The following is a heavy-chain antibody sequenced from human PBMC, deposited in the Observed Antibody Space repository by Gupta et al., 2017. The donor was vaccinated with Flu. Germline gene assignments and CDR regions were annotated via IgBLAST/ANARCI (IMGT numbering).Heavy chain of an antibody. V-gene: IGHV1-3*01. CDR2: INAGNGNT. CDR1: GYTFTSYA. D-gene: IGHD3-3*01. Sequence: QVQLVQSGAEVKKPGASVKVSCKASGYTFTSYAMHWVRQAPGQRLEWMGWINAGNGNTKYSQKFQGRVTITRDTSASTAYMELSSLRSEDTAVYYCARTSYYDFWSGYYTYSWFDPWGQGTLVTASS. CDR3: ARTSYYDFWSGYYTYSWFDP. J-gene: IGHJ5*02.